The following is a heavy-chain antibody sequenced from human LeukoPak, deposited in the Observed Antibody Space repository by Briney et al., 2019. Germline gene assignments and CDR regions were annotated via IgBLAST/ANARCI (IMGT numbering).Heavy chain of an antibody. Sequence: SETLSLTCAVYGGSFSGYYWSWIRQPPGKGLEWIGEINHSGSTNYNPSLKSRVTISVDTSKNQFSLKLSSVTAADTAVYYCARDAGTYYYDSSGMPFDYWGRGTLVTVSS. V-gene: IGHV4-34*01. CDR1: GGSFSGYY. CDR3: ARDAGTYYYDSSGMPFDY. J-gene: IGHJ4*02. CDR2: INHSGST. D-gene: IGHD3-22*01.